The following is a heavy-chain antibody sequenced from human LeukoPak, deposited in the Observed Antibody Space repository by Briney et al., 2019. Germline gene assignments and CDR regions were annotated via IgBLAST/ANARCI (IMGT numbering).Heavy chain of an antibody. V-gene: IGHV3-74*01. CDR1: GFTFSSYW. CDR3: AKSIAVAGAMRDNWFDP. J-gene: IGHJ5*02. CDR2: VSGDGSST. D-gene: IGHD6-19*01. Sequence: GGSLRLSCAASGFTFSSYWMHWVRQAPGKGLVWVPRVSGDGSSTTYADSVKGRFTISRDNVKNTLYLQMNNLRVGDTAVYYCAKSIAVAGAMRDNWFDPWGQGTLVTVSS.